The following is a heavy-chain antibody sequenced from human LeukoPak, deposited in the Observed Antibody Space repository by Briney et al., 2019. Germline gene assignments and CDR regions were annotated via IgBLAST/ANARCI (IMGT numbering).Heavy chain of an antibody. CDR3: AILDNGTTTPPAY. CDR2: INPSDTDT. D-gene: IGHD1-1*01. CDR1: GYSTTSYW. J-gene: IGHJ4*02. Sequence: GESLKISCKASGYSTTSYWIGWGRHLPREGVEWRGIINPSDTDTKYNASSEGQVITSADKSIRTSFLLWSSLKASGTAMYYCAILDNGTTTPPAYWGQGTLVTVPS. V-gene: IGHV5-51*01.